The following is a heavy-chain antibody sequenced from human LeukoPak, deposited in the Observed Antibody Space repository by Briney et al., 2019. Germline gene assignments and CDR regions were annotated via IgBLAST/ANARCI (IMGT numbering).Heavy chain of an antibody. CDR3: ARDRRWQTTVTTAYYYGMDV. Sequence: GGSLRLSCAASGFTFNYYAMSWVRQAPGKGLEWMANIKQDGSEKYYVDSVKGRFTISRDNAKNSLYLQMNSLRAEDTAVYYCARDRRWQTTVTTAYYYGMDVWGQGTTVTVSS. V-gene: IGHV3-7*01. J-gene: IGHJ6*02. CDR1: GFTFNYYA. D-gene: IGHD4-17*01. CDR2: IKQDGSEK.